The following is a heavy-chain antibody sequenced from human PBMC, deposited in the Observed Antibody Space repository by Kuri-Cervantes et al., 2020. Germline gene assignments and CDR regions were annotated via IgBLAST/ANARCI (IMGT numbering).Heavy chain of an antibody. CDR1: GFTFRSYD. J-gene: IGHJ3*02. CDR2: ISDSSTTR. V-gene: IGHV3-48*03. CDR3: ARGDDAFDI. Sequence: GGSLRLSCAASGFTFRSYDMNWVRQAPGKGLEWISYISDSSTTRYYADSVKGRFTISRDSAKNSLYLQMNSLRAEDTAVYYCARGDDAFDIWGQGTMVTVSS.